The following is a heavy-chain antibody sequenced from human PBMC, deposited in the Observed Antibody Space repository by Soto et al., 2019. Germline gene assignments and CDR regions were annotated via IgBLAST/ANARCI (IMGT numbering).Heavy chain of an antibody. CDR1: GGSISSGGYY. J-gene: IGHJ5*02. V-gene: IGHV4-31*03. CDR2: IYYSGST. Sequence: SETLSLTCTVSGGSISSGGYYWSWIRQHPGKGLEWIGYIYYSGSTYYNPSLKSRVTISVDTSKNQFSLKRSAVTAADTAVYYCARAGPVPAGPTCSSNWSYHYWFDPWGQGTLVTVSS. D-gene: IGHD6-13*01. CDR3: ARAGPVPAGPTCSSNWSYHYWFDP.